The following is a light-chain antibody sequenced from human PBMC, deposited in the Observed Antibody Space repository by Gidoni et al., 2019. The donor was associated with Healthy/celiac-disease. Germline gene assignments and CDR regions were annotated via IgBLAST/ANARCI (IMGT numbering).Light chain of an antibody. CDR1: QSVSRSY. CDR2: GAS. J-gene: IGKJ1*01. CDR3: QQYGSSPPWT. Sequence: EIVLTQSPGTLSLSPGERATLSCRASQSVSRSYLAWYQQKPGQAPRLLIYGASSRATGIPDRFSGSGSGTDFTLTISRLEPEDFAVYYCQQYGSSPPWTFGQGIKVEIE. V-gene: IGKV3-20*01.